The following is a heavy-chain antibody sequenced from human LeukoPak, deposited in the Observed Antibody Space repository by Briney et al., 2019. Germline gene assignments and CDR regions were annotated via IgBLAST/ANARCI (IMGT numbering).Heavy chain of an antibody. CDR3: ARAGYSYSSGWYGNY. Sequence: ASVKVSCKASGYTFTGYYMHWVRQAPGQGLEWMGWINPNSGGINYAQKFQGRVTMTRDTSISTAYMELSRLRSDDTAVYYCARAGYSYSSGWYGNYWGQGTLVTVS. CDR2: INPNSGGI. J-gene: IGHJ4*02. D-gene: IGHD6-19*01. CDR1: GYTFTGYY. V-gene: IGHV1-2*02.